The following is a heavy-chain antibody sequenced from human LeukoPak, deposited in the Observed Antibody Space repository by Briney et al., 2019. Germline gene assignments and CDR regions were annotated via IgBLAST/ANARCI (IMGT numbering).Heavy chain of an antibody. CDR3: AREGIAGWELLSLGYFDL. V-gene: IGHV3-30-3*01. CDR1: GFTFSSYA. J-gene: IGHJ2*01. D-gene: IGHD1-26*01. CDR2: ISYDGSNK. Sequence: PGGSLRLSCAASGFTFSSYAMHWVRQAPGKGLEWVAVISYDGSNKYYADSVKGRFTISRDNSKNTLYLQMNSLRAEDTAVYYCAREGIAGWELLSLGYFDLWGRGTLVTVSS.